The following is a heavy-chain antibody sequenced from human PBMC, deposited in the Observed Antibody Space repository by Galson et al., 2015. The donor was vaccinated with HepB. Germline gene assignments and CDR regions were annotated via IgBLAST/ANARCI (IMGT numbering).Heavy chain of an antibody. CDR2: ISADNSHT. CDR1: GFIYTNYA. V-gene: IGHV1-18*01. Sequence: SVKVSCKASGFIYTNYAITWVRQAPGQGLEWLGRISADNSHTKYAQNFQGRVTMTTDTSTTTAYMELRNLRSDDTAVYFCARAQRAYYDNWFDPWGQGTLVTVSS. J-gene: IGHJ5*02. D-gene: IGHD3-22*01. CDR3: ARAQRAYYDNWFDP.